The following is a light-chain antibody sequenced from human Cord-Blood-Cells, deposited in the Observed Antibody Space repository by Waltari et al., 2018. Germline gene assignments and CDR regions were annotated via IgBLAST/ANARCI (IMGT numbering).Light chain of an antibody. V-gene: IGKV4-1*01. CDR1: QSVLYSSNNKNY. J-gene: IGKJ1*01. Sequence: DIVMTQSRDSLAVSLGERATINCKSSQSVLYSSNNKNYLAWYQQKPGQPPKLLICWASTRESGVPDRFSGSGSGTDFTLTSSSLQAEDVAVYYCQQYYSTPWTFGQGTKVEIK. CDR2: WAS. CDR3: QQYYSTPWT.